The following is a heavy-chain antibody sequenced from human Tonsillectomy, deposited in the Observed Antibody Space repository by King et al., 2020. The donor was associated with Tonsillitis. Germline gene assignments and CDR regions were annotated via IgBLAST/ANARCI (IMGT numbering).Heavy chain of an antibody. CDR2: ISAYNGNT. J-gene: IGHJ4*02. D-gene: IGHD5-18*01. CDR1: GYTFSSHG. V-gene: IGHV1-18*01. CDR3: ARDGGYSYGYYFDY. Sequence: QLVQSGAEVKKPGASVKVSCKASGYTFSSHGMSWVRQAPGQGLEWMAWISAYNGNTNYAQMLQARVTMTTDTSTSTAYMEMRSLRPDVTAVYYCARDGGYSYGYYFDYWGQGTLVTVSS.